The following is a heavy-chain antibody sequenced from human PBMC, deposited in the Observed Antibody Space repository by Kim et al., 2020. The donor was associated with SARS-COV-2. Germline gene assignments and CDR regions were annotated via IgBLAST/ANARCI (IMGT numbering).Heavy chain of an antibody. CDR3: ARFPLLRYFDQQAHWFDP. V-gene: IGHV1-8*01. CDR2: MNPNSGNT. CDR1: GYTFTSYD. J-gene: IGHJ5*02. D-gene: IGHD3-9*01. Sequence: ASVKVSCKASGYTFTSYDINWVRQATGQGLEWMGWMNPNSGNTGYAQKFQGRVTMTRNTSISTAYMELSSLGSEYTAVYYCARFPLLRYFDQQAHWFDPWGQGTLVTVSS.